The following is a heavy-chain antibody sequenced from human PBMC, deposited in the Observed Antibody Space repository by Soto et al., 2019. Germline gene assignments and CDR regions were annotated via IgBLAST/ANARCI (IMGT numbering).Heavy chain of an antibody. J-gene: IGHJ6*03. CDR1: GGSFSGYQ. CDR3: ARGLILWFGELARRGGYYYYMDV. CDR2: INDSGNI. D-gene: IGHD3-10*01. Sequence: QVQLQQWGAGLLKPSETLSLTCAVYGGSFSGYQWSWIRQTPGKGLEWIGEINDSGNINYNPSLKSLVTIVVDTAKKQMSLKLSAVTAADTAVYACARGLILWFGELARRGGYYYYMDVWGKWTTVTVSS. V-gene: IGHV4-34*01.